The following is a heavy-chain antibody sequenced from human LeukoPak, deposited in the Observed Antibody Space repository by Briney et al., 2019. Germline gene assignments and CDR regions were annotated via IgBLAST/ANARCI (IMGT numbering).Heavy chain of an antibody. J-gene: IGHJ4*02. CDR2: ISYDGGTK. CDR1: GFTFGSYA. Sequence: GGSLRLSCAASGFTFGSYAMHWVRQPPGKGLEWVAVISYDGGTKYYADSVEGRFTVSRDNSKNTLYLQMNSLRAEDTAVYYCARVVASGWYSFDYWGQGTLVTVSS. V-gene: IGHV3-30-3*01. D-gene: IGHD6-19*01. CDR3: ARVVASGWYSFDY.